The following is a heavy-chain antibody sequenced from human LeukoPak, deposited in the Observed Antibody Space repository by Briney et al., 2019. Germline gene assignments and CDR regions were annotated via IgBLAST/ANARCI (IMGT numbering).Heavy chain of an antibody. V-gene: IGHV4-59*01. J-gene: IGHJ4*02. CDR3: AGTYYAHY. Sequence: SETLSLTCTVYGGSISSYYWSWIRQPPGKGLEWIGYIYYSGSTNYNPSLKSRVTISVDTSKNQFSLKLSSVTAADTAVYYCAGTYYAHYWGQGTLVTVSS. CDR1: GGSISSYY. D-gene: IGHD3-3*01. CDR2: IYYSGST.